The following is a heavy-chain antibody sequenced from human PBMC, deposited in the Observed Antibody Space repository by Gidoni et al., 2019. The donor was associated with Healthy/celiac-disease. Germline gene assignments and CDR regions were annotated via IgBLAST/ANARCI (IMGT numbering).Heavy chain of an antibody. J-gene: IGHJ6*02. CDR3: ARGGRIAARPMYYYYGMDV. CDR2: IKQDGSEK. CDR1: GFTFSSYW. D-gene: IGHD6-6*01. V-gene: IGHV3-7*03. Sequence: EVQLVESGGGLVQPGGSLRLSCAASGFTFSSYWMSWVRQAPGKGLEWVANIKQDGSEKYYVDSVKGRFTISRDNAKNSLYLQMNSLRAEDTAVYYCARGGRIAARPMYYYYGMDVWGQGTTVTVSS.